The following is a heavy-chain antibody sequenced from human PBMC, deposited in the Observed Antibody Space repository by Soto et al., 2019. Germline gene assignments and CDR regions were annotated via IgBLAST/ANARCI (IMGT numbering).Heavy chain of an antibody. Sequence: QVQLQESDPGLVKPSETLSLTCSVSGGSITSYYWNWIRQAPGKGLEWIGFFFFSGTTSYNPSLKSRVTISVDTSKNQFSLSLTSVTAADTAVYYCARGQTTVTPGDYWGQGTLVTVSS. CDR2: FFFSGTT. CDR3: ARGQTTVTPGDY. CDR1: GGSITSYY. V-gene: IGHV4-59*01. J-gene: IGHJ4*02. D-gene: IGHD4-17*01.